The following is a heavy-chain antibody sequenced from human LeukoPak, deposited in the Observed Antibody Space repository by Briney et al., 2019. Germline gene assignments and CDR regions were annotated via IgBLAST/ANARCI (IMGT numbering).Heavy chain of an antibody. CDR1: GYTFTDYY. CDR2: INPNSGDT. Sequence: ASVKVSCKASGYTFTDYYTHWVRQAPGQGLEWMGWINPNSGDTNFAQKFQGRVTMTRDTSISTAYMELSRLRSDDTAVYYCARDAISRGMIDYWGQGTLVTVSS. J-gene: IGHJ4*02. V-gene: IGHV1-2*02. CDR3: ARDAISRGMIDY. D-gene: IGHD3-10*01.